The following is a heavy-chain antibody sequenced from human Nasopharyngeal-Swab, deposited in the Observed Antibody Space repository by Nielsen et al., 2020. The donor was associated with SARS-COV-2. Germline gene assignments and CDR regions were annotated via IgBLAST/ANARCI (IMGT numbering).Heavy chain of an antibody. CDR3: ASGFNVAV. J-gene: IGHJ6*02. Sequence: GESLKISCAASGFTFSSYWMSWVRQAPGKGLEWVANIKQDGSEKYYVDSVKGRFTISRDNAKNSLYLQMNSLRDEDTAVYFCASGFNVAVWGQGTTVTVSS. CDR1: GFTFSSYW. V-gene: IGHV3-7*01. D-gene: IGHD5-24*01. CDR2: IKQDGSEK.